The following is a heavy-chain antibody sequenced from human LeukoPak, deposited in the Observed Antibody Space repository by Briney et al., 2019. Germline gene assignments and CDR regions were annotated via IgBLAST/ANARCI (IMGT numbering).Heavy chain of an antibody. CDR2: ISSSGTTR. Sequence: GGSLRLSCAASGFIFSGSEMNWVRQAPGKGLEWVSGISSSGTTRYYADSVKARFTISRDNANHSLYLQMSSLRAEDTAVYYCTGGGFDYWGQGTRVTVSS. CDR1: GFIFSGSE. D-gene: IGHD1-14*01. CDR3: TGGGFDY. J-gene: IGHJ4*02. V-gene: IGHV3-48*03.